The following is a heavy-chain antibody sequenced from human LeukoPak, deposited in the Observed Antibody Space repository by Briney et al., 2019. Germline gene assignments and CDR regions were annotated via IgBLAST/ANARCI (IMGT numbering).Heavy chain of an antibody. CDR3: ARSILTIFGVVVHFDY. J-gene: IGHJ4*02. D-gene: IGHD3-3*01. CDR1: GYTLTELS. CDR2: FDPEDGET. V-gene: IGHV1-24*01. Sequence: ASVKVSCKVSGYTLTELSMHWVRQAPGKGLEWMGGFDPEDGETIYAQKFQGRVTITADESTSTAYMELSSLRSEDTAVYYCARSILTIFGVVVHFDYWGQGTLVTVSS.